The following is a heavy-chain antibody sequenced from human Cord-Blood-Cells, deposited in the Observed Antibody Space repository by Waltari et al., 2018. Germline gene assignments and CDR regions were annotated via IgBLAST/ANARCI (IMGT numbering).Heavy chain of an antibody. D-gene: IGHD1-26*01. CDR3: AGWELLRYYYYGMDV. CDR1: GGTFSSYA. J-gene: IGHJ6*02. CDR2: IIPSFGTA. Sequence: QVQLVQSGAEVKKPGSSVKVSCKASGGTFSSYAISWVRQAPGQGREWMGGIIPSFGTANYAQKFQGRVTITADESTSTAYMELSSLRSEDTAVYYCAGWELLRYYYYGMDVWGQGTTVTVSS. V-gene: IGHV1-69*01.